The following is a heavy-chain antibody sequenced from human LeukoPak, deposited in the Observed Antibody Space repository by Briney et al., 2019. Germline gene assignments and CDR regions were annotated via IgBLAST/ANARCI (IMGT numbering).Heavy chain of an antibody. V-gene: IGHV3-21*01. D-gene: IGHD3-3*01. CDR1: GFTFSSYS. CDR3: ARDAYDPPHYYMDV. J-gene: IGHJ6*03. CDR2: ISSSSSYI. Sequence: PGGSLRLSCAASGFTFSSYSMNWVRQAPGKGLEWVSSISSSSSYIYYADSVKGRFTISRDNAKNSLYLQMNSLRAEDTAGYYCARDAYDPPHYYMDVWGKGTTVTVSS.